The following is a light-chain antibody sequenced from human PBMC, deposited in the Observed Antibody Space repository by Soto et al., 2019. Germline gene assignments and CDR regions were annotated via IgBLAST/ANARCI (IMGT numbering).Light chain of an antibody. CDR1: QSVSTN. V-gene: IGKV3-15*01. CDR2: GAS. Sequence: EIVMTQSPVTLSASPGARATLSCRASQSVSTNLAWYQQKPGQAPRLLIYGASARPTGIPARFSGSGSGTDFTLTISSLEPEDFAVYYCQQRINWPITFGQGTRLEI. J-gene: IGKJ5*01. CDR3: QQRINWPIT.